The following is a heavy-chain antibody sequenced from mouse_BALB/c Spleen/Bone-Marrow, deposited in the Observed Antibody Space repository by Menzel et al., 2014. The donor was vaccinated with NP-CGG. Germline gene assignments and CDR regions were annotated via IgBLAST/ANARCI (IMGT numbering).Heavy chain of an antibody. Sequence: QVQLLQPGSELVRPGASVKLSCKASGYTFTSYWISWVQQRPGKGLEWVGNIYTGSGTTNYAEKLKDTATMTVDTSSSIADMQLSSLAAEYPAVYYCRGYDYTMDYWGQGTSVTVSS. CDR3: RGYDYTMDY. D-gene: IGHD1-2*01. CDR2: IYTGSGTT. V-gene: IGHV1-55*01. CDR1: GYTFTSYW. J-gene: IGHJ4*01.